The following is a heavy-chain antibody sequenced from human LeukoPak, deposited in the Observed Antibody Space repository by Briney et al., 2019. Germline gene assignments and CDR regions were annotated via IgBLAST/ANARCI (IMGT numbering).Heavy chain of an antibody. CDR2: IYHSGST. V-gene: IGHV4-4*02. Sequence: SETLSLTCAVSGGSISSSNWWSWVRQPPGKGLEWIGKIYHSGSTNYNPSLKSRVTISVDKSKNQFSLKLSSVTAADTAVYYCASNYGSGSYYPNWFDPWGQGTLVTVSS. J-gene: IGHJ5*02. CDR1: GGSISSSNW. CDR3: ASNYGSGSYYPNWFDP. D-gene: IGHD3-10*01.